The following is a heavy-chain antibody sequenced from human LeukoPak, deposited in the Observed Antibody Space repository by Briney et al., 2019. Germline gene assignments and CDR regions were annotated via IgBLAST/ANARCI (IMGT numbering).Heavy chain of an antibody. D-gene: IGHD1-26*01. CDR2: VNSDGSWT. J-gene: IGHJ5*02. V-gene: IGHV3-74*01. Sequence: PGGSLRLSCAASGNYWMHWVRQAPGKGLVWVSHVNSDGSWTSHADSVKGRFTISKDNAKNTLYLQMNSLRAEDTAVYYCASAGSYPYPWGQGTLVTVSS. CDR1: GNYW. CDR3: ASAGSYPYP.